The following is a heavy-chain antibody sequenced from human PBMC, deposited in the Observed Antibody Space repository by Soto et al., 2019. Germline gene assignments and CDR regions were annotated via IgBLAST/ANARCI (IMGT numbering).Heavy chain of an antibody. V-gene: IGHV1-2*04. Sequence: TSVKVSCKASGYTFTGYYMHWVRQAPGQGLEWMGWINPNSGGTNYAQKFQGWVTMTRDTSISTAYMELSRLRSEDTAVYYCARAGGYSSSWYKVRPRVAYNWFDPWGQGNLVTVSS. CDR3: ARAGGYSSSWYKVRPRVAYNWFDP. CDR2: INPNSGGT. J-gene: IGHJ5*02. D-gene: IGHD6-13*01. CDR1: GYTFTGYY.